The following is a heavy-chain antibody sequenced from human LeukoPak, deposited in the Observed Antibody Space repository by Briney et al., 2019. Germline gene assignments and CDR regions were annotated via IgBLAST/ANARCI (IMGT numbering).Heavy chain of an antibody. CDR1: GFTFSSYA. D-gene: IGHD3-10*01. V-gene: IGHV3-23*01. CDR3: AKLNMVRGVTPNFDY. Sequence: PGGSLRLSCAASGFTFSSYAMSWVRQAPGKGLEWVSAISGSGGSTYYADSVKGRFTISRDNSKNTLYLQMNSLRAEGTAVYYCAKLNMVRGVTPNFDYWGQGTLVTVSS. CDR2: ISGSGGST. J-gene: IGHJ4*02.